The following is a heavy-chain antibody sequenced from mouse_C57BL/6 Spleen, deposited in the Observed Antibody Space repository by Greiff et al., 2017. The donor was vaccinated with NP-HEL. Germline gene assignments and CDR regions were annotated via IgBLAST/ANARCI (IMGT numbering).Heavy chain of an antibody. CDR2: ISSGSSTI. Sequence: EVKLVESGGGLVKPGGSLKLSCAASGFTFSDYGMHWVRQAPEKGLEWVAYISSGSSTIYYADTVKGRFTISRDNAKNTLFLQMTSLRSEDTAMYYCARGGLTGVDYWGQGTTLTVSS. CDR1: GFTFSDYG. D-gene: IGHD4-1*01. J-gene: IGHJ2*01. CDR3: ARGGLTGVDY. V-gene: IGHV5-17*01.